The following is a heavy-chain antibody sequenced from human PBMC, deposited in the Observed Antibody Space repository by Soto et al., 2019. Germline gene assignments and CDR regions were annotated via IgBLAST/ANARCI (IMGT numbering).Heavy chain of an antibody. Sequence: ASVKVSCKASGYTFTSYDINWVRQATGQGLEWMGWMNPNSGNTGYAQKFQGRVTMTRNTSISTAYMELSSLRSEDTAVYYCAGATWPVAGPYYYYYGMDVWGQGTTVTVSS. CDR3: AGATWPVAGPYYYYYGMDV. CDR1: GYTFTSYD. V-gene: IGHV1-8*01. D-gene: IGHD6-19*01. CDR2: MNPNSGNT. J-gene: IGHJ6*02.